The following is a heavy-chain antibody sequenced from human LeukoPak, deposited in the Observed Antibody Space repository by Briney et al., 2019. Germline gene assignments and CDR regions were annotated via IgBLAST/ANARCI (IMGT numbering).Heavy chain of an antibody. CDR1: GYTFTGYY. J-gene: IGHJ6*02. CDR2: INPNSGGT. D-gene: IGHD6-6*01. Sequence: ASVTVSCKASGYTFTGYYMHWVRQAPGQGLEWMGWINPNSGGTNYAQKFQGWVTMTRDTSISTAHMELSRLRSDDTAVYYCARGMGIAARQGNYYYGMDVWGQGTTVTVSS. CDR3: ARGMGIAARQGNYYYGMDV. V-gene: IGHV1-2*04.